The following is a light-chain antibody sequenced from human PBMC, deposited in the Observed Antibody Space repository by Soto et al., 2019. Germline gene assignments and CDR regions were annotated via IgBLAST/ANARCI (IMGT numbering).Light chain of an antibody. Sequence: QSVLTQPPSASGTPGQRVTIPCSGSDSNIGSFTVHWYQQVPGTAPKPLIHTTYQRPSGVPDRFSGSKSGTSGSLAISGLQPEDEADYYCASWDDSLSGFVFGTGTKVTVL. V-gene: IGLV1-44*01. CDR3: ASWDDSLSGFV. CDR2: TTY. J-gene: IGLJ1*01. CDR1: DSNIGSFT.